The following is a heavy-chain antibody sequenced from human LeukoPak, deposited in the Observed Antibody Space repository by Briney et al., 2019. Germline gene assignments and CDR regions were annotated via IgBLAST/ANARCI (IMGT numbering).Heavy chain of an antibody. Sequence: GRSLRLSCAASGFTFSTYAMHWVRQAPGKGLEWVAVISYDGSNTYYADSVEGRFTISRDNSKNTLYLQMNSLRAEDTAVYYCARGSYYYGSGSSPFDPWGQGTLVTVSS. CDR2: ISYDGSNT. CDR1: GFTFSTYA. D-gene: IGHD3-10*01. CDR3: ARGSYYYGSGSSPFDP. J-gene: IGHJ5*02. V-gene: IGHV3-30-3*01.